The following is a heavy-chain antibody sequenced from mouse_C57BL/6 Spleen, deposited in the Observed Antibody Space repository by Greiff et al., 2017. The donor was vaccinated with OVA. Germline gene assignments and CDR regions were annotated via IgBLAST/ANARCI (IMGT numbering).Heavy chain of an antibody. CDR1: GYAFSSYW. J-gene: IGHJ2*01. CDR2: IYPGDGDT. Sequence: QVQLQQSGAELVKPGASVKISCKASGYAFSSYWMNWVKQRPGKGLEWIGQIYPGDGDTNYNGKFKGKATLTADKSSSTAYMQLSSLTSEDSAVYFCARSLDSSGYFDYWGQGTTLTVSS. V-gene: IGHV1-80*01. D-gene: IGHD3-2*02. CDR3: ARSLDSSGYFDY.